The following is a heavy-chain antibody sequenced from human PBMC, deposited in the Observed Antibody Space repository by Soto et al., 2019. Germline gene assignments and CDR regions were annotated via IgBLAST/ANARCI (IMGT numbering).Heavy chain of an antibody. CDR2: IFYSGST. V-gene: IGHV4-30-4*01. CDR1: GGSISSGDYY. D-gene: IGHD2-21*02. CDR3: AITRVTQSDY. J-gene: IGHJ4*02. Sequence: QVQLQESGPGLVKPSQTLSLTCTVSGGSISSGDYYWSWIRQPPGTGLEWIGYIFYSGSTNYNPSLKSRVTIAVDTSTHQLSLQLRSVPAAVTALYFFAITRVTQSDYWGPGTLITVSS.